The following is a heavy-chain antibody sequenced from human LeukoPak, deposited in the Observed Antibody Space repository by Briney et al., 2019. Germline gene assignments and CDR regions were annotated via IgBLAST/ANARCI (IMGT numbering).Heavy chain of an antibody. CDR3: ARARRCGGDCYGTLDY. CDR1: GDSISSGGYY. CDR2: IYYSGST. J-gene: IGHJ4*02. Sequence: SETLSLTCTVSGDSISSGGYYWSWIRQHPGKGLEWIGYIYYSGSTYYNPSLKSRFTISVDTSKNQFSLKLSSVTAADTAVYYCARARRCGGDCYGTLDYWGQGTLVTVSS. D-gene: IGHD2-21*02. V-gene: IGHV4-31*03.